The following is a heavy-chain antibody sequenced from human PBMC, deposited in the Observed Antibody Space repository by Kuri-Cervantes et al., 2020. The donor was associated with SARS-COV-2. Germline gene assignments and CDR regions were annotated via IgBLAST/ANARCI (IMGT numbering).Heavy chain of an antibody. J-gene: IGHJ4*02. CDR1: GFTFSSYG. D-gene: IGHD6-13*01. CDR3: ARVVSSSWYSH. Sequence: GESLKISCAASGFTFSSYGMHWVRQAPGKGLEWVAFIRYDGSNKYYADSVKGRFTISRDNAKNSLYLQMNSLRAEDTAVYYCARVVSSSWYSHWGQGTLVTVSS. CDR2: IRYDGSNK. V-gene: IGHV3-30*02.